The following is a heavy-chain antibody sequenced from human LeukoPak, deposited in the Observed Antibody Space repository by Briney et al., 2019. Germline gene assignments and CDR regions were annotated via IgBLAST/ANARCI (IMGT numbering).Heavy chain of an antibody. Sequence: PGGSLRLSCAASGFTVSSNYMSWVRQAPGKGLEWVSVIYGGGNTYYVDSVKGRFTISRDNSKNTVYLQMNSLRAEDTAVYYCARELGDWGQGTLVTVSS. CDR2: IYGGGNT. V-gene: IGHV3-53*01. J-gene: IGHJ4*02. CDR1: GFTVSSNY. CDR3: ARELGD.